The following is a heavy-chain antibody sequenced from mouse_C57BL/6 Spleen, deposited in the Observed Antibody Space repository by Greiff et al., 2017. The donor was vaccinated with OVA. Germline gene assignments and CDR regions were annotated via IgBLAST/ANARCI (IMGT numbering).Heavy chain of an antibody. CDR2: IYPRSGNT. CDR3: AREGITTVGD. J-gene: IGHJ2*01. CDR1: GYTFTSYG. Sequence: QVQLQQSGAELARPGASVKLSCKASGYTFTSYGISWVKQRTGQGLEWIGEIYPRSGNTYYNEKFKGKATLTADKSSSTAYMELRSLTSEDSAVYFCAREGITTVGDWGKGTTLTVSS. V-gene: IGHV1-81*01. D-gene: IGHD1-1*01.